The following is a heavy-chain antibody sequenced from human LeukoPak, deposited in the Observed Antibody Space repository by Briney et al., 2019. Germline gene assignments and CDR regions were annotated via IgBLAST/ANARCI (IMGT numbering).Heavy chain of an antibody. CDR2: IYSGGST. V-gene: IGHV3-66*01. Sequence: PGGSLRLSCAASGFTVSSNYMSWGRQAPGKGLEWVSVIYSGGSTYYADSVKGRFTISRDNSKNTLYLQMNSLRAEDTAVYYCARDARPSDGMDVWGQGTTVTVSS. CDR1: GFTVSSNY. J-gene: IGHJ6*02. CDR3: ARDARPSDGMDV.